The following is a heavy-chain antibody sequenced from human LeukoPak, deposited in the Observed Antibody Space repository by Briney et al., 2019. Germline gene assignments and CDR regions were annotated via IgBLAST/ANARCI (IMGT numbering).Heavy chain of an antibody. D-gene: IGHD3-22*01. V-gene: IGHV3-23*01. J-gene: IGHJ4*02. CDR1: GFTFSSYA. CDR3: ARRSYYDSSGYSSPCFDY. Sequence: GGSLRLSCAASGFTFSSYAMSWVRQAPGKGLEWVSAISGSGGSTYYADSVKGRFTISRDNSKNTLYLQMNSLRAEDTAVYYCARRSYYDSSGYSSPCFDYWGQGTLVTVSS. CDR2: ISGSGGST.